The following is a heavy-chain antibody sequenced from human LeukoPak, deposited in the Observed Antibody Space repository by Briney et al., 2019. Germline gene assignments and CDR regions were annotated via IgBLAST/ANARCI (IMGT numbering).Heavy chain of an antibody. D-gene: IGHD1-1*01. J-gene: IGHJ4*02. Sequence: KPSETLSLTCTVSGGSLNNYYWTWVRQSPGKGLEWIGYIFYTGGTNYNLSLKSRVTISVDTSKNQFSLNLNSVTTTDTAVYYCARVGDWNDLVYWGQGAPVAVSS. V-gene: IGHV4-59*01. CDR1: GGSLNNYY. CDR2: IFYTGGT. CDR3: ARVGDWNDLVY.